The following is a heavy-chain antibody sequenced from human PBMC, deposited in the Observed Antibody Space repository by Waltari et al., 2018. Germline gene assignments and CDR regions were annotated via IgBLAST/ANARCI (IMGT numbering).Heavy chain of an antibody. CDR2: VDPEDGET. Sequence: MHWVQPAPGKGLEWMGLVDPEDGETIYAEKFQGRVTITADTSTDTAYMELSSLRSEDTAVYYCATSSPTYYYGSGLRYWGQGTLVTVSS. D-gene: IGHD3-10*01. V-gene: IGHV1-69-2*01. J-gene: IGHJ4*02. CDR3: ATSSPTYYYGSGLRY.